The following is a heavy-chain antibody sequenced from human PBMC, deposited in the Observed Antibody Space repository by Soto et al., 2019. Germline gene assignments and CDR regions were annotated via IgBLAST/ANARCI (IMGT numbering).Heavy chain of an antibody. D-gene: IGHD6-19*01. Sequence: QVTLKESGPVLVKPTETLTLRCTVSGLSITDSEMGVSWIRQPPGQPLEWLAHIDSSGEKSYRTILKSRLAISKDTSKSQIVLTMTNMDPADTATYYCARRHLAVAVSPWFDPWGQGTPVTVSS. CDR2: IDSSGEK. J-gene: IGHJ5*02. CDR3: ARRHLAVAVSPWFDP. CDR1: GLSITDSEMG. V-gene: IGHV2-26*01.